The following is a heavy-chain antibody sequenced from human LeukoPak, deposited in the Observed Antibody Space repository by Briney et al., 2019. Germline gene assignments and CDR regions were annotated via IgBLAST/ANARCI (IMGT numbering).Heavy chain of an antibody. Sequence: PGGSLRLSCAASGFTFASSWMNWIRQAPGKGLEWVANINEDGRAKYYVDSVKGRFTISRDDTKNSVFLQMNSLRDEDTAVYYCTRISIKEPEDSWGQGTLVTVSS. CDR1: GFTFASSW. V-gene: IGHV3-7*01. D-gene: IGHD1-14*01. J-gene: IGHJ4*02. CDR3: TRISIKEPEDS. CDR2: INEDGRAK.